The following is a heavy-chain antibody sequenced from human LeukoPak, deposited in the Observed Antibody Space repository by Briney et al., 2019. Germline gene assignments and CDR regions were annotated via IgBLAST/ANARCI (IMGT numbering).Heavy chain of an antibody. D-gene: IGHD1-1*01. CDR2: IYSDGSI. V-gene: IGHV3-53*01. CDR1: GFSVRSNY. CDR3: ARDRRRLRGMNGDGDAFDI. Sequence: GGALRLSCGASGFSVRSNYISWVRQAPGKGLEWVSMIYSDGSIFHADSVKGRFTMSRDNSRNTLDLQMNSLRVEDTAVYFCARDRRRLRGMNGDGDAFDIWSQGTMVTVSS. J-gene: IGHJ3*02.